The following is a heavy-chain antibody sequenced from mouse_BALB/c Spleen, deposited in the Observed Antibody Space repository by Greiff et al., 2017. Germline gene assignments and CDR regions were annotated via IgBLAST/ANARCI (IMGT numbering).Heavy chain of an antibody. V-gene: IGHV14-3*02. Sequence: EVQLQQSGAELVKPGASVKLSCTASGFNIKDTYMHWVKQRPEQGLEWIGRIDPANGNTKYDPKFQGKATITADTSSNTAYLQLSSLTSEDTAVYYCARDYYGSSQAWFAYWGQGTLVTVSA. D-gene: IGHD1-1*01. CDR1: GFNIKDTY. CDR2: IDPANGNT. J-gene: IGHJ3*01. CDR3: ARDYYGSSQAWFAY.